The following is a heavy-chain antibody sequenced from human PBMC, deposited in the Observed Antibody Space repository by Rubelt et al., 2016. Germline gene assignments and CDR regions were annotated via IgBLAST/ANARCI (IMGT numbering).Heavy chain of an antibody. J-gene: IGHJ1*01. CDR1: GFTFSNYG. CDR3: AKSVAGYFQH. D-gene: IGHD4-17*01. V-gene: IGHV3-23*01. Sequence: EVQLLESGGGSVQPGGSLRLSCAVSGFTFSNYGMRWVRQAPGKGLEWLSVISFSGGSTYYADSVKGRFTISRDNSKNTLELQMNSLRAEDTAVYYCAKSVAGYFQHWGQGTLVTVSS. CDR2: ISFSGGST.